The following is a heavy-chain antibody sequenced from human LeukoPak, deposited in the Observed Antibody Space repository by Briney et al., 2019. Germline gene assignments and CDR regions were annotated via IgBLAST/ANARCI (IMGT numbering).Heavy chain of an antibody. D-gene: IGHD5-12*01. Sequence: KGRHGVSDIDRGGVTEDADSVKGRFTVSRDSSRNILYLPMSSLRADDTAMYYCARGRASTTIFDYWGQGTLVTVSS. J-gene: IGHJ4*02. CDR2: IDRGGVT. CDR3: ARGRASTTIFDY. V-gene: IGHV3-53*01.